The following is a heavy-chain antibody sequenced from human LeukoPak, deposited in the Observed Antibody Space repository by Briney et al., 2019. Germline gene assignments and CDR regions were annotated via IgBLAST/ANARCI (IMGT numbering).Heavy chain of an antibody. Sequence: PGGSLRLSCAASGFTFSSYAMSWVRQAPGKGLEWVSAISGSGGSTYYADSVKGRFTISRDNSKNTLYLQMNSLRAEDTAVYYCARERCSSTSCYAGIASSWFDPWGQGTLVTVSS. V-gene: IGHV3-23*01. CDR3: ARERCSSTSCYAGIASSWFDP. D-gene: IGHD2-2*01. J-gene: IGHJ5*02. CDR2: ISGSGGST. CDR1: GFTFSSYA.